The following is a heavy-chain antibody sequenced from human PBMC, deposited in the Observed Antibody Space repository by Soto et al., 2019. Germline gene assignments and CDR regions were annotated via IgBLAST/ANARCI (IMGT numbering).Heavy chain of an antibody. CDR1: GFTFSSYG. J-gene: IGHJ4*02. CDR3: ARELGQKFDY. V-gene: IGHV3-21*01. CDR2: ISSSSSYI. Sequence: GGSLRLSCAASGFTFSSYGMSWVRRAPGKGLEWVSSISSSSSYIYYADSVKGRFTISRDNAKNSLSLQMNSLRAEDTAVYYCARELGQKFDYWGQGTLVTVSS.